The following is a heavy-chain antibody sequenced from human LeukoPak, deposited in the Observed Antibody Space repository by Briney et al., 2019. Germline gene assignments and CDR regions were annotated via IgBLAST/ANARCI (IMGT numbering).Heavy chain of an antibody. D-gene: IGHD2-2*02. CDR2: IYYSGST. J-gene: IGHJ4*02. CDR1: GGSISSSNYY. V-gene: IGHV4-61*05. Sequence: SETLSLTCTVSGGSISSSNYYWGWIRQPPGKGLEWIGYIYYSGSTNYNPSLKSRVTISVDTSKNQFSLKLSSVTAADTAVYYCARGLGYCSSTSCYNRGDMDYWGQGTLVAVSS. CDR3: ARGLGYCSSTSCYNRGDMDY.